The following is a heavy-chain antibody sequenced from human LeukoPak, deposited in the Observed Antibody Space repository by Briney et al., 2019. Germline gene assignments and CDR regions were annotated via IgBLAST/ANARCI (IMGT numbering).Heavy chain of an antibody. V-gene: IGHV1-18*01. CDR3: ASLGYCSSASCYSGNWFDP. J-gene: IGHJ5*02. CDR2: ISAYNGNT. Sequence: GASVKVSCKASGYTFTNYGISWVRQAPGQGLEWMGWISAYNGNTNYAQKLQGRVTMTTDTSTSTAYMELRSLRSDDTAVYYCASLGYCSSASCYSGNWFDPWGQGTLVTVSS. D-gene: IGHD2-2*01. CDR1: GYTFTNYG.